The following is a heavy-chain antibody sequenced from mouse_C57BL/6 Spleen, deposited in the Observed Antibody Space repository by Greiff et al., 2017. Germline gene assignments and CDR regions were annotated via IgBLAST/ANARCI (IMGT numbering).Heavy chain of an antibody. CDR3: TTSLITTVVADCDY. J-gene: IGHJ2*01. CDR1: GFNIKDDY. D-gene: IGHD1-1*01. CDR2: IDPENGDT. V-gene: IGHV14-4*01. Sequence: EVQLQQSGAELVRPGASVKLSCTASGFNIKDDYMHWVKQRPEQGLEWIGWIDPENGDTEYASKFQGKATITADTSSNTAYLQLSSLTSEDTAVYYCTTSLITTVVADCDYWGQGTTLTVSS.